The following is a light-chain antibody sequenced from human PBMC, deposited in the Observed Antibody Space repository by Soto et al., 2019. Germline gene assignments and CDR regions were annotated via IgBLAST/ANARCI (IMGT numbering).Light chain of an antibody. J-gene: IGKJ3*01. CDR2: GAS. CDR3: QKYDCVPCT. CDR1: QGISNY. V-gene: IGKV1-27*01. Sequence: DMQMTQSPSSLSTSIGDRVTITCRASQGISNYLAWYQQKPGKVPKLLIYGASTLQAGVPSRFSGSGSGTDFTLTISSLQPEDVGTYYYQKYDCVPCTFGRGTIVDIE.